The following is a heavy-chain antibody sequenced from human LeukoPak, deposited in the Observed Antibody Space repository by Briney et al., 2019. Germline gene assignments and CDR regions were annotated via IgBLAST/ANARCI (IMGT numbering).Heavy chain of an antibody. CDR2: IWDDGSYE. CDR3: ARDPPASGYAFDI. D-gene: IGHD6-13*01. V-gene: IGHV3-33*01. J-gene: IGHJ3*02. CDR1: GFTFSTYG. Sequence: GRSLRLSCVASGFTFSTYGMHWVRQAPGKGLEWVALIWDDGSYEYYADSVKGRFAISRDNSKNTLYLQMNSLRAEDTAVYYCARDPPASGYAFDIWGQGTMATVSS.